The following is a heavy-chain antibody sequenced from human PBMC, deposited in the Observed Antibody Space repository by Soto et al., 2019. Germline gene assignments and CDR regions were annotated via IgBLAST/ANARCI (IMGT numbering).Heavy chain of an antibody. V-gene: IGHV1-18*01. J-gene: IGHJ4*01. CDR3: ARAGHYYDSSGYAN. CDR2: ISAYNGNT. D-gene: IGHD3-22*01. CDR1: GYSFATSG. Sequence: VKVSCKASGYSFATSGISWVRQAPGQGLEWMGWISAYNGNTNYEQKLQDRVTMTTDTSTSTAYLELRSLRSDDTAVYYCARAGHYYDSSGYANWGHGTLVTDSS.